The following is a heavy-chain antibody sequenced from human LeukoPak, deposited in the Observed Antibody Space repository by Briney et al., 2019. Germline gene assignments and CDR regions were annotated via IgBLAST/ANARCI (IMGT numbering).Heavy chain of an antibody. CDR1: GFIFSTYA. J-gene: IGHJ6*03. V-gene: IGHV3-49*04. CDR3: TREGNSYGYRYYYYMDV. D-gene: IGHD5-18*01. Sequence: GGSLRLSFAASGFIFSTYAMHWVRQAPGKGLEWVGFIRSKAYGGTTEYAASVKGRFTISRDDSKSIAYLQMNSLKTEDTAVYYCTREGNSYGYRYYYYMDVWGKGTTVTVSS. CDR2: IRSKAYGGTT.